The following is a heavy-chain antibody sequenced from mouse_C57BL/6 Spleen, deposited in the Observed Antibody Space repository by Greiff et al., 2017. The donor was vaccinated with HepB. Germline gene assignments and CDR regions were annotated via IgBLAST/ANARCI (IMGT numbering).Heavy chain of an antibody. Sequence: VKLMESGPGLVQPSQSLSITCTVSGFSFTSYGVHWVRQSPGKGLEWLGVIWRGGSTDYNAAFMSRLSITKDNSKSQVFFKMNSLQADDTAIYYCAKDGITHYYAMDYWGQGTSVTVSS. D-gene: IGHD2-4*01. V-gene: IGHV2-5*01. CDR2: IWRGGST. J-gene: IGHJ4*01. CDR3: AKDGITHYYAMDY. CDR1: GFSFTSYG.